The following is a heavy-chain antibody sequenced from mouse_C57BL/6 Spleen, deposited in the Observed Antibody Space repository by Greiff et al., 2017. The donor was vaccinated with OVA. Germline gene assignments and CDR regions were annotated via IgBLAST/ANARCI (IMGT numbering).Heavy chain of an antibody. Sequence: EVKLVESGGGLVKPGGSLKLSCAASGFTFSDYGMHWVRQAPEKGLEWVAYISSGSSTIYYADTVKGRFTISRDNAKNTLFLQMTSLRSEDTAMYYCARRIYYGYFDVWGTGTTVTVSS. J-gene: IGHJ1*03. CDR3: ARRIYYGYFDV. V-gene: IGHV5-17*01. CDR1: GFTFSDYG. D-gene: IGHD1-1*01. CDR2: ISSGSSTI.